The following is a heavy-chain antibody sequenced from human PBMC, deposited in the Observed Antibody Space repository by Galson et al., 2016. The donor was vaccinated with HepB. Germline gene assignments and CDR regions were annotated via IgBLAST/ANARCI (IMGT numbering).Heavy chain of an antibody. Sequence: PALVKPTQTLTPTCIFSGFSLSTSGVGVGWIRQPPGKALEWLALIYWDDDKRYSPTLKSRLTITMDTFNNQVVLTLTNVDPVDTATYFCAHMGSSSSWHFDYWGQGALVTVSS. D-gene: IGHD6-13*01. CDR1: GFSLSTSGVG. CDR3: AHMGSSSSWHFDY. J-gene: IGHJ4*02. CDR2: IYWDDDK. V-gene: IGHV2-5*02.